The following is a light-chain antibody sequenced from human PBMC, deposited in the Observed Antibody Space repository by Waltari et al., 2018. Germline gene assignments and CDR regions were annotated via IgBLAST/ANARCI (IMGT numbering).Light chain of an antibody. V-gene: IGLV3-1*01. CDR2: QDV. CDR3: QTWESPSVV. J-gene: IGLJ2*01. Sequence: SYEVTQPPSVSVSPGQTATIPCSGNKLGDKYVSWYQQRTGQSPVLLIYQDVKRPSGIPERFSGSNSGNTATLTIRGTQTMDEADYYCQTWESPSVVFGGGTKLTVL. CDR1: KLGDKY.